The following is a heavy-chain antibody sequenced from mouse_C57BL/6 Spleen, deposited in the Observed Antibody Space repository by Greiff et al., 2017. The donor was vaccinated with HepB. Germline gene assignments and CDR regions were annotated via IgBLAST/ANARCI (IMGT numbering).Heavy chain of an antibody. Sequence: EVQLQQSGGSLVQPGGSLKLSCAASGFTFSDYYMYGVRRTPEKRLEGVAYISNGGGSTYYLDTVKGRFTISRDNAKNPLYLQMSRLKSEDTAIYYGARGITTVVAFDYWGQGTTLTVSS. V-gene: IGHV5-12*01. J-gene: IGHJ2*01. D-gene: IGHD1-1*01. CDR3: ARGITTVVAFDY. CDR2: ISNGGGST. CDR1: GFTFSDYY.